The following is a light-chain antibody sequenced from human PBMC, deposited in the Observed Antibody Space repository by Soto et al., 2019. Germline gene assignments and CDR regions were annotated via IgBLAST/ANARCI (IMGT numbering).Light chain of an antibody. Sequence: EIVMTQSPATLSVSPGERATLSCRASQSVSSNLAWYQQKPGQAPRLLIYGVSTRATGIPDRFSGSGSGTDFTLTISRLEPEDFAVYYCQQCGVSPRTFGQGTKVEI. CDR2: GVS. V-gene: IGKV3-20*01. CDR3: QQCGVSPRT. J-gene: IGKJ1*01. CDR1: QSVSSN.